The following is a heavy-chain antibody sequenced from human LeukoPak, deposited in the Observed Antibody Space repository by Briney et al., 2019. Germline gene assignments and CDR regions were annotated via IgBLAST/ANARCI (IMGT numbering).Heavy chain of an antibody. CDR3: ANLYTVTTPFDY. Sequence: PGGSLRLSCAASGFTFSSYAMSWVRQAPGKGLEWVSAISGSGGSTYYADSVKGRFTISRDNSKNTLYLQMNSLRAGDTAVYYCANLYTVTTPFDYWGQGTLVTVSS. J-gene: IGHJ4*02. CDR2: ISGSGGST. V-gene: IGHV3-23*01. D-gene: IGHD4-17*01. CDR1: GFTFSSYA.